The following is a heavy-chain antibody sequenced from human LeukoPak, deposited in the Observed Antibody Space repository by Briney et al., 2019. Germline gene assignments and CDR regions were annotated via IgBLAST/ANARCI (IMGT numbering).Heavy chain of an antibody. Sequence: GRSLRLSCAASGFTFSSYAMHWVRQASGKGLEWVAVISYDGSNKYYADSVKGRFTISRDNAKNSLYLQMNSLRAEDTAVYYCARELNWGQGTLVTVSS. D-gene: IGHD4/OR15-4a*01. J-gene: IGHJ4*02. CDR1: GFTFSSYA. CDR2: ISYDGSNK. CDR3: ARELN. V-gene: IGHV3-30-3*01.